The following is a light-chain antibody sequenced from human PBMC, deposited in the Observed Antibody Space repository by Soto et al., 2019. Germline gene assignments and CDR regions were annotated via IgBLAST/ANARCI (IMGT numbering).Light chain of an antibody. CDR1: QSVHYTY. CDR2: DTS. CDR3: QQYGSSTST. J-gene: IGKJ1*01. V-gene: IGKV3-20*01. Sequence: EIVLTQSPATLSFSPGERATLSCRASQSVHYTYFAWYQQKPGQAPNLLIYDTSTRATGIPDRFSGSGSGTDFALTINRVEPEDFALYFCQQYGSSTSTFGQGNTLEI.